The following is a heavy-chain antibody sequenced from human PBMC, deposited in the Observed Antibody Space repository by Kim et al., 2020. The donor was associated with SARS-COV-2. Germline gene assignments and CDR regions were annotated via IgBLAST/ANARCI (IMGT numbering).Heavy chain of an antibody. D-gene: IGHD1-1*01. CDR1: GGSFSGYY. Sequence: SETLSLTCAVYGGSFSGYYWSWIRQPPGKGLEWIGEINHSGSTNYNPSLKSRVTISVDTSKNQFSLKLSSVTAADTAVYYCARRQTGTHYGMDVWGQGTT. CDR3: ARRQTGTHYGMDV. V-gene: IGHV4-34*01. J-gene: IGHJ6*02. CDR2: INHSGST.